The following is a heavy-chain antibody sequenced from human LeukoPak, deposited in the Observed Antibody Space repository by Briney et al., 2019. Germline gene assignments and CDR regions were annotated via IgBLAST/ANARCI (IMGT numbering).Heavy chain of an antibody. CDR1: GFTFSTYT. Sequence: GGSLRLSCAASGFTFSTYTINWVRQAPGKGLEWVSSISSNGYYIYYAGSVRGRFTISRDNAKNSLYLQMNSLRAEDTALYYCAREGLRTERSDTDAFDIWGQGTMVTVSS. D-gene: IGHD3-3*01. CDR3: AREGLRTERSDTDAFDI. J-gene: IGHJ3*02. V-gene: IGHV3-21*01. CDR2: ISSNGYYI.